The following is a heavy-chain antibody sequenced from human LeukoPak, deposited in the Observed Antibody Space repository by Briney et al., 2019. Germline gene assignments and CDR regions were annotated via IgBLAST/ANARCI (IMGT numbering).Heavy chain of an antibody. CDR1: GYSFTSYW. CDR2: IYPGDSDT. V-gene: IGHV5-51*01. Sequence: GESLKISCKGSGYSFTSYWIGWVRQMPGKGLEWMGIIYPGDSDTRYSPSFQGQVTISADKSISTAYLQWSSLKASDTAMYYCARASAVAGYHDAFDIWGQGTMVTVSS. J-gene: IGHJ3*02. D-gene: IGHD6-19*01. CDR3: ARASAVAGYHDAFDI.